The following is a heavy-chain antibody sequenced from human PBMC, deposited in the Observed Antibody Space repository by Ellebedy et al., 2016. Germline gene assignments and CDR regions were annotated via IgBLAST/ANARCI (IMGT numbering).Heavy chain of an antibody. CDR3: ARHDYGDEEPDY. D-gene: IGHD4-17*01. J-gene: IGHJ4*02. CDR2: IYYSGST. Sequence: SETLSLXXAVYGGSFSGYYWSWIRQPPGKGLEWIGYIYYSGSTNYNPSLKSRVTISVDTSKNQFSLKLSSVTAADTAVYYCARHDYGDEEPDYWGQGTLVTVSS. V-gene: IGHV4-59*01. CDR1: GGSFSGYY.